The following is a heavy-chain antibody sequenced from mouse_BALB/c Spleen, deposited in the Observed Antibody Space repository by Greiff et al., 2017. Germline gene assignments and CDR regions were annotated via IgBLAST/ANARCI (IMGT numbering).Heavy chain of an antibody. CDR2: ISSGSSTI. V-gene: IGHV5-17*02. D-gene: IGHD4-1*01. CDR1: GFTFSSFG. J-gene: IGHJ4*01. Sequence: EVQLVESGGGLVQPGGSRKLSCAASGFTFSSFGMQWVRQAPEKGLEWVAYISSGSSTIYYADTVKGRFTISRDNPKNTLFLQMTSLRSEDTAMYYCARRGNWDRGDAMDYWGQGTSVTVSS. CDR3: ARRGNWDRGDAMDY.